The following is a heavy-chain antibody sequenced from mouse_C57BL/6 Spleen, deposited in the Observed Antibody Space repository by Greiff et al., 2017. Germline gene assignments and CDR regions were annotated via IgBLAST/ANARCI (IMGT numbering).Heavy chain of an antibody. CDR2: ISNLAYSI. V-gene: IGHV5-15*04. J-gene: IGHJ2*01. CDR1: GFTFSDYG. D-gene: IGHD1-1*01. Sequence: DVHLVESGGGLVQPGGSLKISCAASGFTFSDYGMAWVRQAPRKGPEWVAFISNLAYSIYYADTVTGRFTISRENAKNTLYLEMSSLRSEDTAMYYCARRATVVDYYFDYWGQGTTLTVSS. CDR3: ARRATVVDYYFDY.